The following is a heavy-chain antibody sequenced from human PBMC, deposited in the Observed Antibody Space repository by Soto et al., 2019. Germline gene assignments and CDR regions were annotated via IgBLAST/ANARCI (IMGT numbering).Heavy chain of an antibody. CDR1: GFNFGTYA. V-gene: IGHV3-30-3*01. CDR2: IAYEGINT. D-gene: IGHD1-1*01. J-gene: IGHJ6*02. Sequence: GGSLRLSCVASGFNFGTYAIHWVRQAPGKGLQWAALIAYEGINTYYADSVKGRFTISRDNSKNTLHLQMNSLRPEDTGVYFCARVTPGNNLYYFSGLDVWGQGTSVTVSS. CDR3: ARVTPGNNLYYFSGLDV.